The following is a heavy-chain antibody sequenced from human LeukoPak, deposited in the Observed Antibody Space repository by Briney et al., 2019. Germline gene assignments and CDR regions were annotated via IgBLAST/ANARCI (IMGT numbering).Heavy chain of an antibody. J-gene: IGHJ4*02. V-gene: IGHV1-69*04. D-gene: IGHD5-18*01. Sequence: SVKVSCKASGGTFSSYAISWVRQAPGQGLEWMGRIIPILGIANYTQKFQGRVTITADKSTSTAYMELSSLRSEGTAVYYCARGAGGYSYGYYLSYWGQGTLVTVSS. CDR3: ARGAGGYSYGYYLSY. CDR1: GGTFSSYA. CDR2: IIPILGIA.